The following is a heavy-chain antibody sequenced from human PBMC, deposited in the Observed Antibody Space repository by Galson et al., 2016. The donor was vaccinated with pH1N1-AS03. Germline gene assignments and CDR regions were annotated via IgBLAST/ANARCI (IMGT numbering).Heavy chain of an antibody. CDR3: ARDLRSDFGNSFVAGVQFGRY. D-gene: IGHD3-10*01. Sequence: SVKVSCKASGYTFTNFGIIWVRQAPGQGLERLGWISAYSGNTDYAQSLQGRVSMTTDPSTNTAYMELTSLTSDDTAIYYCARDLRSDFGNSFVAGVQFGRYWGQGTLVIVSS. CDR1: GYTFTNFG. V-gene: IGHV1-18*01. J-gene: IGHJ4*02. CDR2: ISAYSGNT.